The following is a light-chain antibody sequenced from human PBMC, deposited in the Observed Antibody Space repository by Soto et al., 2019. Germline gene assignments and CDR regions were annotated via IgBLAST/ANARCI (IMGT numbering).Light chain of an antibody. Sequence: QSALTQPASVSGSPGQSITISCTGTSSDVGGYNYVSWYQHHPGKAPKVMIFDVRNRPSGVSNRFSGSKSVNTASLTISGLQAEDEADYYCISYSVTSTLVVFGGGTKLTVL. CDR3: ISYSVTSTLVV. V-gene: IGLV2-14*03. CDR1: SSDVGGYNY. J-gene: IGLJ2*01. CDR2: DVR.